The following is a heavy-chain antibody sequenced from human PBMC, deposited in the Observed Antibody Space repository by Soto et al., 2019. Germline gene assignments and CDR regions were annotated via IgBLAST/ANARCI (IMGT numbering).Heavy chain of an antibody. D-gene: IGHD1-20*01. CDR3: ARGLSVVTGTTDNWFDP. J-gene: IGHJ5*02. V-gene: IGHV1-69*01. CDR1: GGTFSSYA. Sequence: QVQLVQSGAEVKKPGSSVKVSCKASGGTFSSYAISWVRQAPGQGLEWMGGIIPIFGTANYAQKFQGRVTITADESTSTAYMELSSVRSEDTAVYYCARGLSVVTGTTDNWFDPWGQGTLVTVSS. CDR2: IIPIFGTA.